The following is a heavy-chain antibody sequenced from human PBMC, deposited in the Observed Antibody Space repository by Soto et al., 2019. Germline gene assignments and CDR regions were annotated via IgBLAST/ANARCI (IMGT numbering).Heavy chain of an antibody. V-gene: IGHV3-30*18. CDR1: GFTFSSYG. D-gene: IGHD6-13*01. CDR2: ISYDGSNK. J-gene: IGHJ4*02. Sequence: QVQLVESGGGVVQPGRSLRLSCAASGFTFSSYGMHWVRQAPGKGLEWVAVISYDGSNKYYADSVKGRFTISRDNSKNTLYLQMNSLRAEDTAVYYCAKSFSSSWPYYFDYWGQGTLVTVSS. CDR3: AKSFSSSWPYYFDY.